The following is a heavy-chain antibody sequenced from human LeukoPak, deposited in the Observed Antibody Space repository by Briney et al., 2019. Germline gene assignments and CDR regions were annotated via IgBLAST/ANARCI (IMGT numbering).Heavy chain of an antibody. J-gene: IGHJ6*02. V-gene: IGHV4-59*08. CDR2: ISYSGST. Sequence: PSETLSLTCIVSGGSISSYYWSWIRQPPGKGLEWIGYISYSGSTNYNPSLKSRVTISVDTSKNQFSLKLSSVTAADTGVYYCATNKEYYYGMDAWGQGTTVTVSS. D-gene: IGHD1/OR15-1a*01. CDR1: GGSISSYY. CDR3: ATNKEYYYGMDA.